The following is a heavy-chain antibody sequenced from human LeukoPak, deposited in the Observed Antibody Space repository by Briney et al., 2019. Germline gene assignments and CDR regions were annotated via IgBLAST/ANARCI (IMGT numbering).Heavy chain of an antibody. J-gene: IGHJ4*02. V-gene: IGHV3-74*01. CDR1: GFTFNRYW. CDR2: IYDDGSDT. Sequence: SGRSLRLSCAASGFTFNRYWMHWVRQAPGKGLVWVSRIYDDGSDTNYADSVKGRFTVSRDNAKNTLYLQMNSLRAEDTAMYYCARASPYCSSTKCYQKFDYWGQGTLVTVSS. CDR3: ARASPYCSSTKCYQKFDY. D-gene: IGHD2-2*01.